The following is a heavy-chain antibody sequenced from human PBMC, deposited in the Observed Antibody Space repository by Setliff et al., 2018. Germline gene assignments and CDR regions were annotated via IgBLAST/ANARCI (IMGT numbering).Heavy chain of an antibody. CDR3: ARIKSNWNSNEHSNWFDP. Sequence: GASVKVSCKASGYTFTNYGVTWVRQAPGQGLEWMGWIGAYNGNTNYAQKLQGRVTMTTDTSTSTAYMELRSLRSDDTAVYYCARIKSNWNSNEHSNWFDPWGQGTLVTVSS. CDR2: IGAYNGNT. CDR1: GYTFTNYG. V-gene: IGHV1-18*01. J-gene: IGHJ5*02. D-gene: IGHD1-7*01.